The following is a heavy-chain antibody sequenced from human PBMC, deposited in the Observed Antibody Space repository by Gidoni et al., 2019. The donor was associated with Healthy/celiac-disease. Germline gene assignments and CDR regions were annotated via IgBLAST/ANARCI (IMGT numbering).Heavy chain of an antibody. Sequence: QVQPVDSGGGVVQPGRSLRLSCAASGFTFRSYGMHWVRQAPGKGLEWVAVISYDGSNKYYADSVKGRFTISRDNSKNTLYLQMNSLRAEDTAVYYCAKEARTYYYDSSGYYYTTGWFDPWGQGTLVTVSS. D-gene: IGHD3-22*01. CDR1: GFTFRSYG. V-gene: IGHV3-30*18. CDR2: ISYDGSNK. J-gene: IGHJ5*02. CDR3: AKEARTYYYDSSGYYYTTGWFDP.